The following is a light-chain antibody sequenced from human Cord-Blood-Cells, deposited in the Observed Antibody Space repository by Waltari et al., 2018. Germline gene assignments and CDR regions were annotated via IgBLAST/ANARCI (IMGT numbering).Light chain of an antibody. Sequence: IQLTPPPYTLSASIGDRVTITCRASQSISSWLAWYQQKPGKAPKLLIYKASSLESGVPSRFSGSGSGTEFTLTISSLQPDDFATYYCQQYNSYLYSFGQGTKLEIK. CDR2: KAS. CDR3: QQYNSYLYS. J-gene: IGKJ2*03. CDR1: QSISSW. V-gene: IGKV1-5*03.